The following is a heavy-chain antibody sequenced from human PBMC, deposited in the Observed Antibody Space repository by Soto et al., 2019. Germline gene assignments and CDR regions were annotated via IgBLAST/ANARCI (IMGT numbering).Heavy chain of an antibody. D-gene: IGHD6-13*01. CDR3: ARYRREAVAGYTLDN. Sequence: SETLSLTCTVSGGSISSNYWTWIRQPPGKGLEWIGYVYNSGSTNYNPSLKSRVTISEDTSNSQFSLKVNSMTAADTAVYYCARYRREAVAGYTLDNWGQGILVTVSS. J-gene: IGHJ4*02. CDR2: VYNSGST. V-gene: IGHV4-59*01. CDR1: GGSISSNY.